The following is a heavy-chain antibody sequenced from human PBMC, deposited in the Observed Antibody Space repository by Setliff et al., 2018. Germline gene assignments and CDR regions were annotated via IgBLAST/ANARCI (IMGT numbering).Heavy chain of an antibody. CDR2: IIPIFGTV. V-gene: IGHV1-69*05. D-gene: IGHD3-22*01. CDR1: GGTFSNYG. Sequence: SVKVSCKASGGTFSNYGVSWVRQAPGQGLEWMGGIIPIFGTVDYTQKFQGRVTITTDESTSTAYMELSSLRSEDTAVYYCARDSRTYYYESSGPHFDYWGQGTLVTVSS. J-gene: IGHJ4*02. CDR3: ARDSRTYYYESSGPHFDY.